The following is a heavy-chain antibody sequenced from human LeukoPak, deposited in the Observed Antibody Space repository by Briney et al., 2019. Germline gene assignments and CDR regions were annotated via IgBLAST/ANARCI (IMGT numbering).Heavy chain of an antibody. D-gene: IGHD3-3*01. CDR2: IRYDGTTE. Sequence: GGSLRLSCAASGFAFNNYGIHWVRQPPGKGLEWVAFIRYDGTTEYYADSVKGRFTISRDNSRITLFLQMNSLRAEDTAIYYCAKINIPDSWSGDPNDAFDIWGQGTMVTVSS. J-gene: IGHJ3*02. CDR3: AKINIPDSWSGDPNDAFDI. CDR1: GFAFNNYG. V-gene: IGHV3-30*02.